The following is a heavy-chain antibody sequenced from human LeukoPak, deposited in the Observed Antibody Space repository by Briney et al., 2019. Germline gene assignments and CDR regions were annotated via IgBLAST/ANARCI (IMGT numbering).Heavy chain of an antibody. CDR1: GFTFDDYA. Sequence: GRSLRLSCAASGFTFDDYAMHWVRQAPGKGLEWVSGIGWNSGSIGYADSVKGRFTISRDNAKNSLYLQMNSLRAEDTALYYCAKEREDSSVGFDYWGQGTLVTVSS. CDR2: IGWNSGSI. J-gene: IGHJ4*02. V-gene: IGHV3-9*01. CDR3: AKEREDSSVGFDY. D-gene: IGHD3-22*01.